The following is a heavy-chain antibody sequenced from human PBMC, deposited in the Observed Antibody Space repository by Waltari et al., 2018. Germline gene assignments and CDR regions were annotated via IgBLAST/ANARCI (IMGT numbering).Heavy chain of an antibody. D-gene: IGHD3-10*01. CDR2: IYYSGST. V-gene: IGHV4-59*01. CDR1: GGSLRSYY. CDR3: ARVWVNHWYFDL. Sequence: QVQLQESGPGLVKPSETLSLTCTVSGGSLRSYYWSWIRQPPGKGLEWIGYIYYSGSTNYNPALKSRVTISVDTAKNQFSLKLSSVTAADTAVYYCARVWVNHWYFDLWGRGTLVTVSS. J-gene: IGHJ2*01.